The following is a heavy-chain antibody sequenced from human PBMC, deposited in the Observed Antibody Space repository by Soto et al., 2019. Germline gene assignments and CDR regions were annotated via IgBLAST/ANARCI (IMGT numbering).Heavy chain of an antibody. J-gene: IGHJ4*02. CDR2: IKQDGTEK. CDR3: ASVAI. CDR1: GFTFSNYW. V-gene: IGHV3-7*01. D-gene: IGHD5-12*01. Sequence: EVQLVESGGGLVQPGGSLRLSCAASGFTFSNYWMSWVRQAPGKGLEWVANIKQDGTEKNYVDSVRGRITISRDNAKNSLDLQMNSLTAEDTAVYYCASVAIWGQGTLVTVSS.